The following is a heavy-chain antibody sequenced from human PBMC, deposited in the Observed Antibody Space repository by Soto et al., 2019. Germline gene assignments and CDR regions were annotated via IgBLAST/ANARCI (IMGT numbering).Heavy chain of an antibody. D-gene: IGHD3-16*01. J-gene: IGHJ6*02. CDR1: GFIFSTYG. CDR2: ISGGGGST. V-gene: IGHV3-23*01. Sequence: GGSLRLSCAGSGFIFSTYGMNWVRQAPGKGLEWVSGISGGGGSTYYADSVKGRLTISRDNSGNTLYLQMDSLRAEDTAVYYCAKTRGTRYYYGMDVWGQGTTVTVSS. CDR3: AKTRGTRYYYGMDV.